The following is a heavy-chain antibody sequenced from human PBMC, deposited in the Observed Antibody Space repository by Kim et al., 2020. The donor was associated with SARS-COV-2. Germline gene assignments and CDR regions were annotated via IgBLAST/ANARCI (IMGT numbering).Heavy chain of an antibody. CDR2: ISGSGGST. CDR1: GITFSSYA. D-gene: IGHD5-12*01. Sequence: GGSLRLSCAASGITFSSYAMSWVRQAPGKGLDWVSAISGSGGSTYYAASVKGRFTISRANSKNPLYLQLNSLRPEDTAVYHCATSGGVATGGFDYWGHGT. J-gene: IGHJ4*01. V-gene: IGHV3-23*01. CDR3: ATSGGVATGGFDY.